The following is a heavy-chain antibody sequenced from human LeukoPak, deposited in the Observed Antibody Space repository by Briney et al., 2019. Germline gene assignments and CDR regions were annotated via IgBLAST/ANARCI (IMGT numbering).Heavy chain of an antibody. CDR1: GFTFDDYA. CDR3: AKDGRSRPYGMDV. CDR2: ISWNSGSI. Sequence: GGSLRLSCAASGFTFDDYAVHWVRQAPGKGLEWVSGISWNSGSIGYADSVKGRFTISRDNAKNSLYLQMNSLRAEDTALYYCAKDGRSRPYGMDVWGQGTTVTVSS. J-gene: IGHJ6*02. V-gene: IGHV3-9*01. D-gene: IGHD2-15*01.